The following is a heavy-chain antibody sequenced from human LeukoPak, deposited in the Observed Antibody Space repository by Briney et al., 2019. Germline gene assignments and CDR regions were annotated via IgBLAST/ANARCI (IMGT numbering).Heavy chain of an antibody. Sequence: PSETLSLTCIVSGYSINSGYHWGWIRQPPGKGLEWIGSIYHSGSTYYNPSLKSRVTISIDTSKNQFSLKLRSVTAADTAVYYRARHYLYDTSGDGPYYFDYWGQGTLVTVSP. CDR1: GYSINSGYH. CDR3: ARHYLYDTSGDGPYYFDY. V-gene: IGHV4-38-2*02. CDR2: IYHSGST. D-gene: IGHD3-22*01. J-gene: IGHJ4*02.